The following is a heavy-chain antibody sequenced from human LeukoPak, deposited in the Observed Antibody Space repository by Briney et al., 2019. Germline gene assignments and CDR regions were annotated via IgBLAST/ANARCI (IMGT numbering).Heavy chain of an antibody. Sequence: SVKVSCKASGGTFSSYAISWVRQAPGQGLEWMGRIIPIFGTANYAQKFQGRVTITTDESTSTAYMELSSLRSEDTAVYYCATDYYYDSSGFDYWGQGTLVTVSS. D-gene: IGHD3-22*01. CDR3: ATDYYYDSSGFDY. CDR1: GGTFSSYA. J-gene: IGHJ4*02. CDR2: IIPIFGTA. V-gene: IGHV1-69*05.